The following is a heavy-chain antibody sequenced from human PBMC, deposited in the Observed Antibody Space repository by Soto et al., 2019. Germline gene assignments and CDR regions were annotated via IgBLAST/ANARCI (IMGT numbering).Heavy chain of an antibody. J-gene: IGHJ3*02. Sequence: ASVKVSFKASGYMFTGYYIHWVRQAPGQGLEWMGWINPKSGGTKYAEKFQGRVPMTGDTSITTAYLELSSLTSDDTAVYYCATDRVAFDMWGQGTKVTVSS. CDR1: GYMFTGYY. D-gene: IGHD3-22*01. V-gene: IGHV1-2*02. CDR3: ATDRVAFDM. CDR2: INPKSGGT.